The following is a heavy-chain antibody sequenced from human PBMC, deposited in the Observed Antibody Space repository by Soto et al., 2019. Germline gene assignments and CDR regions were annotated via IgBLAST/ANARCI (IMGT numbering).Heavy chain of an antibody. CDR2: FIPRFGKT. CDR1: GDSFSKYT. V-gene: IGHV1-69*01. D-gene: IGHD1-1*01. J-gene: IGHJ4*02. Sequence: QVQLVQSGAAVKKPGSSVRVSCKTSGDSFSKYTVNWVRQAPRQGLAGMGGFIPRFGKTNFAPTLQGRVTITADQSMNTVYMELSSRRSEDTALYYCARGRGLYNSGRSQLDSWGQGTLVTVSS. CDR3: ARGRGLYNSGRSQLDS.